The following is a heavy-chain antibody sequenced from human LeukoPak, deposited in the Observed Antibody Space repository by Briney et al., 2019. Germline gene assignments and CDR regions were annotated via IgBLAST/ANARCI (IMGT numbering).Heavy chain of an antibody. Sequence: GRSLRLSCAASGFTLSSYGMHWVRQAPGKGLEWVADIWYDGSNKNYADSVKGRFTISRDKSKNTLYLQMNSLRAEATAVYYCARDGEDYDFWRGPLPKLYYYDYDMDVWGKGTTVTVS. J-gene: IGHJ6*03. CDR3: ARDGEDYDFWRGPLPKLYYYDYDMDV. D-gene: IGHD3-3*01. CDR1: GFTLSSYG. V-gene: IGHV3-33*01. CDR2: IWYDGSNK.